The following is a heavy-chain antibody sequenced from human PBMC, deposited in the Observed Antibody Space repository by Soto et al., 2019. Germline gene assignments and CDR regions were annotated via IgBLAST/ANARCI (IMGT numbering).Heavy chain of an antibody. CDR2: IYYSGST. V-gene: IGHV4-31*03. CDR3: ARVVPAAREYYFDY. D-gene: IGHD2-2*01. CDR1: GGSISSGGYY. Sequence: KTSETLSLTCTVSGGSISSGGYYWSWIRQHPGKGLEWIGYIYYSGSTYYNPSLKSRVTISVDTSKNQFSLKLSSVTAADTAVYYCARVVPAAREYYFDYWGQGTLVTVSS. J-gene: IGHJ4*02.